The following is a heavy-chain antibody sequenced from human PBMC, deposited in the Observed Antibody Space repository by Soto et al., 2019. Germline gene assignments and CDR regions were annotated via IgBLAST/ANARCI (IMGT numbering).Heavy chain of an antibody. J-gene: IGHJ5*02. V-gene: IGHV4-4*07. CDR1: GGSISSYP. CDR3: ARGRRGNLAAAGMIGDWFDP. D-gene: IGHD6-13*01. CDR2: IYTSGST. Sequence: PSESLSLPCTVSGGSISSYPWSWIRQPARKGLEWIGRIYTSGSTNYNPSLTSRVTMSVDTSKNQFSLKLSSVTAADTAVYYCARGRRGNLAAAGMIGDWFDPWGQGTLVTVS.